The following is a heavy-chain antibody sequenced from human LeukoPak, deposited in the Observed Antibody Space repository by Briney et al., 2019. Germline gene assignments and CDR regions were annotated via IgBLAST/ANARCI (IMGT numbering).Heavy chain of an antibody. D-gene: IGHD2-2*01. CDR2: ISSNGGST. J-gene: IGHJ4*02. CDR3: VKDEYCSSTSCYARFDY. V-gene: IGHV3-64D*06. CDR1: GFTFSSYA. Sequence: GGSLRLSCSASGFTFSSYAMHWVRQAPGKGLKYVSAISSNGGSTYYADSVKGRFTISRDNSKNTLYLQMSSLRAEDTAVYYCVKDEYCSSTSCYARFDYWGQGTLVTVSS.